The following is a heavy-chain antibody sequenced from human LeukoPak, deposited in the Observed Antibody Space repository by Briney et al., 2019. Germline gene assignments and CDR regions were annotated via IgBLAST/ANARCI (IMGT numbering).Heavy chain of an antibody. CDR3: ARDPEYYDFWSGYPRNYFDY. CDR1: GYTFTGYY. D-gene: IGHD3-3*01. J-gene: IGHJ4*02. CDR2: INPNGGGT. Sequence: ASVKVSCKASGYTFTGYYMHWVRQAPGQGLEWMGWINPNGGGTNYAQKFQGRVTMTRDTSISTAYMELSRLRSDDTAVYYCARDPEYYDFWSGYPRNYFDYWGQGTLVTVSS. V-gene: IGHV1-2*02.